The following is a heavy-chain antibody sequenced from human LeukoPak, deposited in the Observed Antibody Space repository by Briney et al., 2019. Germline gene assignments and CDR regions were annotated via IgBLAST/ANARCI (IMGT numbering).Heavy chain of an antibody. CDR3: ARSPYSESYYGDAFDI. Sequence: PGGSLRLSCAASGFTFSSYEMNWVRQAPGKGLEWVSYISSSGSTIYYADSVKGRFTISRDNAKNSLYLQMNSLRAEDTAVYYCARSPYSESYYGDAFDIWGQGTVVTVSS. CDR2: ISSSGSTI. CDR1: GFTFSSYE. D-gene: IGHD1-26*01. J-gene: IGHJ3*02. V-gene: IGHV3-48*03.